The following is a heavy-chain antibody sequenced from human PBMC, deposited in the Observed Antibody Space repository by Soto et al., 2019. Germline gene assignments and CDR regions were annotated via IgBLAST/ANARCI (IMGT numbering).Heavy chain of an antibody. CDR1: GYTFTSYA. CDR2: INAGNGNT. D-gene: IGHD3-22*01. CDR3: ARGSGYYYWDDY. Sequence: QVQLLQSGAEEKKPGASVKVSCKASGYTFTSYAMHWVRQAPGQRREWMGWINAGNGNTKYSKKFQGRVTITMDTTASRADMELSSVRCEDTAVYYSARGSGYYYWDDYWGQGALVSVSS. J-gene: IGHJ4*02. V-gene: IGHV1-3*05.